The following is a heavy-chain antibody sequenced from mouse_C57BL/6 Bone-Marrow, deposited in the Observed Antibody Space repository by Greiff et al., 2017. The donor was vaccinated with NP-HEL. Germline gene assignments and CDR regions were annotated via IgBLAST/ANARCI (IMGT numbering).Heavy chain of an antibody. Sequence: EVQVVESGGDLVKPGGSLKLSCAASGFTFSSYGMSWVRQTPDKRLEWVATISSGGSYTYYPDSVKGRFTISRDNAKNTLYLQMSSLKSEDTAMYYCARQKYSNYDYWGQGTTLTVSS. D-gene: IGHD2-5*01. CDR1: GFTFSSYG. CDR2: ISSGGSYT. V-gene: IGHV5-6*01. J-gene: IGHJ2*01. CDR3: ARQKYSNYDY.